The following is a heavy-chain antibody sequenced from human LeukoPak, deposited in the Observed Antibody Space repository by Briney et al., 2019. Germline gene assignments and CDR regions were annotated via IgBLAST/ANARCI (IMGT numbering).Heavy chain of an antibody. D-gene: IGHD6-19*01. Sequence: ASVKVCCKASGYTFTKYAMNWVRQAPGQRLEWMGWIDAGNAKTKYSQKFQGRVTITRDTSASTAYMELGSLRSEDTAVYYCAKGTWVRGSGWYYFDYWGQGTLVTVSS. CDR1: GYTFTKYA. V-gene: IGHV1-3*01. CDR2: IDAGNAKT. J-gene: IGHJ4*02. CDR3: AKGTWVRGSGWYYFDY.